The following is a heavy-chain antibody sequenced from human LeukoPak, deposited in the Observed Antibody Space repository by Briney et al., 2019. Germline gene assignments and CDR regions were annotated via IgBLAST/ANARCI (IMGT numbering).Heavy chain of an antibody. D-gene: IGHD2-15*01. V-gene: IGHV1-2*02. J-gene: IGHJ4*02. CDR2: INPNSGGT. CDR1: GYTFTGYY. CDR3: ARERTLTSCYDY. Sequence: ASVKVSCKASGYTFTGYYMHWVRPAPGQGLEWMGWINPNSGGTNYAQKFQGRVTMTRDTSISTAYMELSRLRSDDTAVYYCARERTLTSCYDYWGQGTLVTVS.